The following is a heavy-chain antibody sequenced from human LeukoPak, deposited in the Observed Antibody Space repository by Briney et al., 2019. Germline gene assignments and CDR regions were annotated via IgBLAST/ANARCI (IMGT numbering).Heavy chain of an antibody. Sequence: GGSLRLSCAASGFXVSSNYTSWVRQAPGKGLEWVSLIYSGGSTYYADSVKGRFNISRDNSKNPLYLQMNSLRAEDTAVYYCARTPRNYYYYMDVWGKGTTVTVSS. V-gene: IGHV3-53*01. CDR1: GFXVSSNY. CDR3: ARTPRNYYYYMDV. CDR2: IYSGGST. J-gene: IGHJ6*03.